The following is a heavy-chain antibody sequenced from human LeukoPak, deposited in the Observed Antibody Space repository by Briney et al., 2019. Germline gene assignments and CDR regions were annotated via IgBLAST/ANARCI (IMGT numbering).Heavy chain of an antibody. Sequence: SQTLSLTCTVSGGSISSGDYYWSWIRQPPGKGLEWIGYIYYSGSTYYNPSLKSRVTISVDTSKNQFSLKLSSVTAADTAVYYCARDDYAVTTYTGAFDIWGQGTMVTASS. CDR3: ARDDYAVTTYTGAFDI. V-gene: IGHV4-30-4*01. CDR1: GGSISSGDYY. D-gene: IGHD4-17*01. CDR2: IYYSGST. J-gene: IGHJ3*02.